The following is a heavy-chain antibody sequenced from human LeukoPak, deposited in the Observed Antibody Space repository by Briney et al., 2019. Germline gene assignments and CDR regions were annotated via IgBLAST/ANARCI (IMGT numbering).Heavy chain of an antibody. D-gene: IGHD5-18*01. J-gene: IGHJ4*02. CDR1: GFSFSDYN. Sequence: QAGGSLRLSCAASGFSFSDYNMHWVRQAPGKGLEWMAVISYNGINEYYADSVKGRFTISRDNSKSTLLLQMNSLRAEDTAVYYCARDLSGVAGYTYGRGIDYWGQGTLVTVSS. CDR2: ISYNGINE. CDR3: ARDLSGVAGYTYGRGIDY. V-gene: IGHV3-30*03.